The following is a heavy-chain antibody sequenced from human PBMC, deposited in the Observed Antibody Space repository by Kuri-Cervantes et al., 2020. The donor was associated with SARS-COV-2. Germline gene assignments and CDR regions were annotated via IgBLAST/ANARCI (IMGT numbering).Heavy chain of an antibody. CDR2: ISYDGSNK. J-gene: IGHJ6*03. Sequence: GESLKISCAASGFTFSSYAMHWVRQAPGKGLEWVAVISYDGSNKYYADSVKGRFTISRDNSKNTLYLQMNSLRAEDTAVYYCARVAATLDIYYYYYMDVWGKGTTVTGYS. CDR3: ARVAATLDIYYYYYMDV. V-gene: IGHV3-30*04. CDR1: GFTFSSYA. D-gene: IGHD2-15*01.